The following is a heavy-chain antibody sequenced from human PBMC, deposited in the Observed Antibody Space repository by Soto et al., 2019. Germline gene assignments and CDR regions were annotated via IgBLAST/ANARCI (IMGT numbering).Heavy chain of an antibody. D-gene: IGHD1-26*01. CDR2: INHSGST. CDR3: ARAWAVGATSDV. V-gene: IGHV4-34*01. J-gene: IGHJ3*01. Sequence: PSDTLSLTCVLHCQSFPDYYRSWIRQPPGKGLEWIGEINHSGSTNYNPSLKSRVTMSVDTSKNHFSLRLSSVTAADTAVYYCARAWAVGATSDVWGQGTMVS. CDR1: CQSFPDYY.